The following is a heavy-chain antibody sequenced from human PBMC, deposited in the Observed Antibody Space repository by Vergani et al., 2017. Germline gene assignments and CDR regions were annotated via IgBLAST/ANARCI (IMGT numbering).Heavy chain of an antibody. V-gene: IGHV3-48*03. J-gene: IGHJ4*02. CDR2: ISSSGSTI. Sequence: EVQLVESGGGLVQPGGSLRPSCAASGFTFSSYEMNWVRQAPGKGLEWVSYISSSGSTIYYADSVKGRFTISRDNAKNSLYLQMNSLRAEDTAVYYCARVGRGGCFGYWGQGTLVTVSS. CDR3: ARVGRGGCFGY. D-gene: IGHD2-15*01. CDR1: GFTFSSYE.